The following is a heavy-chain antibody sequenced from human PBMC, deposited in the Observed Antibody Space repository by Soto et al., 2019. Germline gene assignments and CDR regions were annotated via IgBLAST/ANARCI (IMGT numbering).Heavy chain of an antibody. J-gene: IGHJ4*02. CDR3: AKDRQYSYGYDLMTYFDY. CDR1: GFTFSSYG. Sequence: QVPLVESGGGVVQPGRSLRLSCAASGFTFSSYGMHWVRQAPGKGLEWVAVISYDGSNKYYADSVKGRFTISRDNSKNTLYLQMNSLRAEDTAVYYCAKDRQYSYGYDLMTYFDYWGQGTLVTVSS. CDR2: ISYDGSNK. V-gene: IGHV3-30*18. D-gene: IGHD5-18*01.